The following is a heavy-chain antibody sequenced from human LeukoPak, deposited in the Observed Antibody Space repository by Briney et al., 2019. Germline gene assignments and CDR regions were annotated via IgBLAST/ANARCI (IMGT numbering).Heavy chain of an antibody. J-gene: IGHJ4*02. V-gene: IGHV4-34*01. D-gene: IGHD4-17*01. CDR2: INHSGST. CDR3: ARGLRTFDY. CDR1: GGSFSGYY. Sequence: SETLSLTCAVYGGSFSGYYWSWIRHPSGEGLEWIGEINHSGSTNYNPSLKSRVTISVDTSKNQFSLKLSSVTAADTAVYYCARGLRTFDYWGQGTLVTVSS.